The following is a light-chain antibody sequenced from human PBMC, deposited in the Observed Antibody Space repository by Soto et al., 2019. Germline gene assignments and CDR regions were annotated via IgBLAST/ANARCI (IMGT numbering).Light chain of an antibody. CDR3: QSYDSSLSGSYV. Sequence: QSVLTQPPSESGAPGQRVSISCTGSSSNIGANYDVNWYQQLPGTAPKLLIFGNINRPSGVPDRFSGSKSGISASLAITLLQAGDEADYYCQSYDSSLSGSYVFGTGTKVTVL. CDR2: GNI. V-gene: IGLV1-40*01. CDR1: SSNIGANYD. J-gene: IGLJ1*01.